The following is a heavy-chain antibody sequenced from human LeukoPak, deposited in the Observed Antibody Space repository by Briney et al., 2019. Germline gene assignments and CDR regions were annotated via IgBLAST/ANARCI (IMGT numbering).Heavy chain of an antibody. Sequence: ASVKVSCKASGSTFTGYYMHWVRQAPGQGLEWMGWINPNSGGTNYAQKFQGRVTMTRDTSISTAYMELSRLRSDDTAVYYCASGYCSSTSCQTVYYYYYYMDVWGKGTTVTVSS. CDR1: GSTFTGYY. V-gene: IGHV1-2*02. D-gene: IGHD2-2*01. J-gene: IGHJ6*03. CDR2: INPNSGGT. CDR3: ASGYCSSTSCQTVYYYYYYMDV.